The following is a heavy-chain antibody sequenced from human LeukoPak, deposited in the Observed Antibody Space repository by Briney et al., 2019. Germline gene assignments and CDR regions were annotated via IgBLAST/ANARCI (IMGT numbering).Heavy chain of an antibody. CDR2: FDPEDGET. CDR3: ARVGEEHIVVVTAINDAFDI. Sequence: GASVKVSCKVSGYTLTELSMHWVRQAPGKGLEWMGGFDPEDGETIYAQKFQGRVTMTEDTSTDTAYMELSSLRAEDTAVYYCARVGEEHIVVVTAINDAFDIWGQGTMVTVSS. CDR1: GYTLTELS. V-gene: IGHV1-24*01. J-gene: IGHJ3*02. D-gene: IGHD2-21*02.